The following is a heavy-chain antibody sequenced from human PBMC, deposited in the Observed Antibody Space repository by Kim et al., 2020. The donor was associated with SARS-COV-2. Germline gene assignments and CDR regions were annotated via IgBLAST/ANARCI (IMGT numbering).Heavy chain of an antibody. CDR3: ARVLPTTVESGGVDY. CDR1: GGSFSGYY. J-gene: IGHJ4*02. CDR2: IDHRGST. D-gene: IGHD4-17*01. V-gene: IGHV4-34*01. Sequence: SETLSLTCVVYGGSFSGYYWTWIRQSPGKGLEWIGEIDHRGSTNYNPSLKGRVTISGDTSKKQFFLEVTSVTAADTAVYYCARVLPTTVESGGVDYWGQG.